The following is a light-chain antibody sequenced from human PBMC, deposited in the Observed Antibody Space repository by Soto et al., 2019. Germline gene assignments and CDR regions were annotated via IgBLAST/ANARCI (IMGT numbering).Light chain of an antibody. CDR3: SSYRTISTLVV. V-gene: IGLV2-14*03. CDR2: DVN. J-gene: IGLJ7*01. Sequence: QSALTQPASVSGSPGQSITISCTGTGGDVGGYNYVSWYQQHPGKAPSLLIYDVNNRPSGVSNRFSGSKSGNTASLSISGLQAEDEAEYFCSSYRTISTLVVFGGGTQLTVL. CDR1: GGDVGGYNY.